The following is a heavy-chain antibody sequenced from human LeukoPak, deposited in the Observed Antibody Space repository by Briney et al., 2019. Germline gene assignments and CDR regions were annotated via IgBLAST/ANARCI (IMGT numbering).Heavy chain of an antibody. J-gene: IGHJ3*02. CDR3: ARAPFYGSGRLDAFDI. CDR2: IYYSGST. V-gene: IGHV4-59*01. Sequence: PSETLSLTCTVSGGSISSYYWSWIRQPPGKGLEWIGYIYYSGSTNYNPSLKGRVTISVDTSKNKFSLKLSSVTAADTAVYYCARAPFYGSGRLDAFDIWGQGTMVTVSS. D-gene: IGHD3-10*01. CDR1: GGSISSYY.